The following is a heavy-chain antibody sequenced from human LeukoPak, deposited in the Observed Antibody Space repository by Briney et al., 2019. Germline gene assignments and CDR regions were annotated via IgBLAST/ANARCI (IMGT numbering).Heavy chain of an antibody. V-gene: IGHV3-11*04. CDR1: GFSFSDAW. CDR2: ISSSGSTI. J-gene: IGHJ3*02. CDR3: ASYYYDSSGQGRRYAFDI. D-gene: IGHD3-22*01. Sequence: GGSLRLSCAGSGFSFSDAWMSWVRQAPGKGLEWVSYISSSGSTIYYADSVKGRFTTSRDNAKNSLYLQMNSLRAEDTAVYYCASYYYDSSGQGRRYAFDIWGQGTMVTVSS.